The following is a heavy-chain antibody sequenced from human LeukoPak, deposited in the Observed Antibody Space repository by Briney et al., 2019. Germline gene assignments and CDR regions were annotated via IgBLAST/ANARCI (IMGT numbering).Heavy chain of an antibody. CDR2: INPNSGGT. CDR3: ARVETALDYYYYYGMDV. J-gene: IGHJ6*02. Sequence: ASGKVSCKASGYTFTGYYMHWVRQAPGQGLEWMGWINPNSGGTNYAQKFQGRVTMTRDTSISTAYMELSRLRSDDTAVYYCARVETALDYYYYYGMDVWGQGTTVTVSS. V-gene: IGHV1-2*02. D-gene: IGHD5-18*01. CDR1: GYTFTGYY.